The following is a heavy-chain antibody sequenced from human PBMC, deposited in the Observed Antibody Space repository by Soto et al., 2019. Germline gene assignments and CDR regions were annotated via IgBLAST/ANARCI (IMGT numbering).Heavy chain of an antibody. J-gene: IGHJ4*02. CDR2: ISGSGDSS. CDR1: GVTFSSYA. Sequence: GGSVGLSCAASGVTFSSYAMRWVRQAPGKGLEWVSTISGSGDSSYYADSVRVRFTISRDNSKNTLYLQMNSLRADDTAVYYCAKRVPMIDSWGQGTLVTVSS. V-gene: IGHV3-23*01. CDR3: AKRVPMIDS.